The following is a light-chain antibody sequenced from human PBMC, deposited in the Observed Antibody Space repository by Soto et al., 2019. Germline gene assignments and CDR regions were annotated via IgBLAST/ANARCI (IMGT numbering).Light chain of an antibody. CDR3: QQSFSFPVT. CDR2: AAS. CDR1: QTITRY. J-gene: IGKJ2*01. V-gene: IGKV1-39*01. Sequence: DIQMTQSPSSLSASVGDRVTIICRANQTITRYLNWYQQKPGTAPKLLIYAASSLQEGVPSRFRGSGSGTDFTLTISNLQPEDFAAYSCQQSFSFPVTFGQGTKLEIK.